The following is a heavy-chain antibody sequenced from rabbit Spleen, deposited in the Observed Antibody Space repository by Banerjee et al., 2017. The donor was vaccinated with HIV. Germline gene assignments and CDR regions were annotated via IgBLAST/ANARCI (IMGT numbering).Heavy chain of an antibody. CDR1: GFDLSSYYY. Sequence: QEQLEESGGGLVKPEGSLTLTCKASGFDLSSYYYICWVRQAPGKGLEWIGCIYTSSGSTRYASWAKGRFTISKTSSTTVTLKMTSLTAADTATYFCARDQTIDHGYGYALWGPGTLVTVS. J-gene: IGHJ4*01. D-gene: IGHD6-1*01. CDR2: IYTSSGST. CDR3: ARDQTIDHGYGYAL. V-gene: IGHV1S45*01.